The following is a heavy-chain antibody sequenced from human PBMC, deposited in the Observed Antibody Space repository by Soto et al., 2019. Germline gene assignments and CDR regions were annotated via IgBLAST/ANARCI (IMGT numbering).Heavy chain of an antibody. CDR3: ARDQLYYNDISGRPLNAFDV. V-gene: IGHV3-48*01. D-gene: IGHD3-22*01. CDR2: IGIGSSTK. CDR1: GFSFRNYG. J-gene: IGHJ3*01. Sequence: SLRLYCAAGGFSFRNYGMNWVRQAPGKGLEWVSYIGIGSSTKYYADSVKGRFTISRDNAKNSLYLQMNSLRAEDTAVYYCARDQLYYNDISGRPLNAFDVWGQGTMVTVSS.